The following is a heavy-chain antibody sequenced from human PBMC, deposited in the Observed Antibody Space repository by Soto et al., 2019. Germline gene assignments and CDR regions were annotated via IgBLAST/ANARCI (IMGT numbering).Heavy chain of an antibody. CDR2: ISSSSSYI. V-gene: IGHV3-21*01. J-gene: IGHJ4*02. CDR3: ARVQYSGYDYGDY. Sequence: GGSLRLSCAASGFTFSSYSMNWVRQAPGKGLEWVSSISSSSSYIYYADSVKGRFTISRDNAKNALYLQMNSLRAEDTAVYYCARVQYSGYDYGDYWGKGTLVTVSS. CDR1: GFTFSSYS. D-gene: IGHD5-12*01.